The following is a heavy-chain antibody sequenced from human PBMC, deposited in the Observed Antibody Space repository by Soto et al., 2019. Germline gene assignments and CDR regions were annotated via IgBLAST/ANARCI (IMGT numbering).Heavy chain of an antibody. V-gene: IGHV4-31*03. CDR1: GGSISSGGYY. CDR3: ARVLKDTAMVPYYYYGMDV. CDR2: IYYSGST. J-gene: IGHJ6*02. D-gene: IGHD5-18*01. Sequence: QVQLQESGPGLVKPSQTLSLTCTVSGGSISSGGYYWSWIRQHPGKGLEWIGYIYYSGSTYYNPSLKSRVTISVDTSKNQFSLKLSYVTAADTAVYYCARVLKDTAMVPYYYYGMDVWGQGTTVTVSS.